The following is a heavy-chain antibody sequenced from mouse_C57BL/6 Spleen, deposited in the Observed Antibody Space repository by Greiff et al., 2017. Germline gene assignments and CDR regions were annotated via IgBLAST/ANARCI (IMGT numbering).Heavy chain of an antibody. CDR3: ARTGSYGNHRYYFYD. Sequence: QVQLQQPGAELVKPGASVKLSCKASGYTFTSYWMHWVKQRPGQGLEWIGMIHPNSGSTNYNEKFKSKATLTVDKSSSTAYMQLSILTSEDSAVYDCARTGSYGNHRYYFYDWGQGITLTVSS. CDR2: IHPNSGST. J-gene: IGHJ2*01. CDR1: GYTFTSYW. D-gene: IGHD2-1*01. V-gene: IGHV1-64*01.